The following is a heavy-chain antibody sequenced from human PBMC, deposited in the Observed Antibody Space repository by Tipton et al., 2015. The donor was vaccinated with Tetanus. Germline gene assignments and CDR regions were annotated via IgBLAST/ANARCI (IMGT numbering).Heavy chain of an antibody. Sequence: SLRLSCAASGFTVSSNYMSWVRQAPGKGLEWVSIIYSGGRTYYADSVKGRFTISRDNSKNMLFLQMNSMRAEDTAVYYCTSSLNTWYYYGVDVWGQGTKVIVSS. CDR3: TSSLNTWYYYGVDV. CDR1: GFTVSSNY. V-gene: IGHV3-53*01. D-gene: IGHD3-16*01. CDR2: IYSGGRT. J-gene: IGHJ6*02.